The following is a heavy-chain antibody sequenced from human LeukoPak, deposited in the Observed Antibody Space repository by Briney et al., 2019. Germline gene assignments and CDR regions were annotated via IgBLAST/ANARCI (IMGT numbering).Heavy chain of an antibody. CDR1: GYSFTGYH. Sequence: ASVKVSCKASGYSFTGYHIHWVRQAPGQGLEWMGWVNPKSGDTDYAQKFKDRVTMTRDTSITTAYMELTRLTSDDTAVYYRARVQGYCSDGRCLFWGQGTLVTVSS. CDR2: VNPKSGDT. CDR3: ARVQGYCSDGRCLF. V-gene: IGHV1-2*02. J-gene: IGHJ4*02. D-gene: IGHD2-15*01.